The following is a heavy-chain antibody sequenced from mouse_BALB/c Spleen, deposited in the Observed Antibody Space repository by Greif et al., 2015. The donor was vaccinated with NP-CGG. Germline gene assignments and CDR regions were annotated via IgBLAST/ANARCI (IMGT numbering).Heavy chain of an antibody. D-gene: IGHD2-14*01. CDR2: INPSNGGT. CDR1: GYTFTSYY. J-gene: IGHJ4*01. V-gene: IGHV1S81*02. CDR3: TRSDRYERAMDY. Sequence: VQLQQSGAELVKPGASVKLSCKASGYTFTSYYMYWVKQRPGQGLEWIGEINPSNGGTNFNEKFKSKATLTVDKSSSTAYMQLSSLTSEDSAVYYCTRSDRYERAMDYWGQGTSVTVSS.